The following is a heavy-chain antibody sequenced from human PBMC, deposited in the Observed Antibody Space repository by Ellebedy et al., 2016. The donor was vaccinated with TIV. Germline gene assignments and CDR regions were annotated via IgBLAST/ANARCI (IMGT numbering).Heavy chain of an antibody. D-gene: IGHD1-14*01. J-gene: IGHJ4*02. CDR1: GDSISSDYW. CDR3: ARVRRLTTLDS. CDR2: IYHFGTT. V-gene: IGHV4-4*02. Sequence: SQTLSLTCXVSGDSISSDYWWTWVRQPPEKGLEWIGEIYHFGTTNYNPSLKSRVTISVDKSKNQFSLRLTSMTAADTALYYCARVRRLTTLDSWGQGTLVTVSS.